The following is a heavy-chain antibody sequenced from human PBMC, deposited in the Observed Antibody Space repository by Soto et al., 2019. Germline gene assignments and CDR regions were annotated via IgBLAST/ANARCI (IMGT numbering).Heavy chain of an antibody. CDR2: IIPISGTT. CDR1: GDVFRSYG. Sequence: SVKVSCKASGDVFRSYGINWVRQAPGQGLEWMGGIIPISGTTNYAQKFQGRVAITADESTDTVYMELSRLRSEDTAVYYCARGRQVHYGDYIWKKSSRTYGMDVWGQGTTVTGSS. D-gene: IGHD4-17*01. V-gene: IGHV1-69*13. J-gene: IGHJ6*02. CDR3: ARGRQVHYGDYIWKKSSRTYGMDV.